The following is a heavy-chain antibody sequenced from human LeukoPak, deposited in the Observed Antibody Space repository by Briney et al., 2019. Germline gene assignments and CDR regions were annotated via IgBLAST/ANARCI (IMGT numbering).Heavy chain of an antibody. CDR3: AKDMETTVVTPTFDY. CDR1: GFTFDDYA. CDR2: ISWSSATI. D-gene: IGHD4-23*01. J-gene: IGHJ4*02. Sequence: GGSLRLSCAASGFTFDDYAMHWVRQAPGKGLEWVSGISWSSATIGYADSVKGRFTISRENAKNSLYLQMNSLRAEDTALYYCAKDMETTVVTPTFDYWGQGTLVTVSS. V-gene: IGHV3-9*01.